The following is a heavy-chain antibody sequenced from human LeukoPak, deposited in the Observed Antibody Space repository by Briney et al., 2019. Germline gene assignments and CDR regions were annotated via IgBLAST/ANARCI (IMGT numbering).Heavy chain of an antibody. CDR3: ARMAFQGAFDI. V-gene: IGHV1-18*01. CDR2: ISAYNGNT. Sequence: ASVKVSCKASGYTFTSYGISWVRQAPGQGLEWMGWISAYNGNTNYAQKFQGRVTMTRDTSISTAYMELSRLRSDDTAVYYCARMAFQGAFDIWGQGTMVTVSS. D-gene: IGHD5-24*01. CDR1: GYTFTSYG. J-gene: IGHJ3*02.